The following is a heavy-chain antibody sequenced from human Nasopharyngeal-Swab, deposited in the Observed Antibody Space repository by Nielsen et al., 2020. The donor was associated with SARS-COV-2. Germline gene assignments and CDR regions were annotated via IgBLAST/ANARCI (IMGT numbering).Heavy chain of an antibody. D-gene: IGHD4-17*01. CDR1: GGSFSGYY. CDR2: INHSGST. CDR3: AGIPPPDYGDYVWARDDDDAFDI. Sequence: SETLSLTCAVYGGSFSGYYWSWIRQPPGKGLEWIGEINHSGSTNYNPSLKSRVTISVDTSKNQFSLKLSSVTAADTAVYYCAGIPPPDYGDYVWARDDDDAFDIWGQGTMVTVSS. J-gene: IGHJ3*02. V-gene: IGHV4-34*01.